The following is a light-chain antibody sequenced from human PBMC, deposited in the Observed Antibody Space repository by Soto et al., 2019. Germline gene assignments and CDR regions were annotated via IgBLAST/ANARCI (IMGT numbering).Light chain of an antibody. CDR3: QQRSNWPPTWT. CDR2: DAS. V-gene: IGKV3-11*01. CDR1: QSISTY. Sequence: EIVLTQSPATLSLSPGERATLSCRASQSISTYLAWYQQKPGQAPRLLIHDASDRATDIPARFSGSGSGTEFTLTISSLEPEDFAVYYCQQRSNWPPTWTFGQGTKVEIK. J-gene: IGKJ1*01.